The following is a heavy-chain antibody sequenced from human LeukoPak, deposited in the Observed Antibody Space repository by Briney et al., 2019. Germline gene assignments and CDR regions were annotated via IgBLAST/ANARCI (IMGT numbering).Heavy chain of an antibody. CDR2: ISDNGDRT. V-gene: IGHV3-64D*06. CDR1: GCTFSSYA. Sequence: PGGALRLSCSASGCTFSSYAMQWVGQAPGQGVEYVSGISDNGDRTYFSVSVNGRLTISRHNSKNTLYLQMSSLTTEDTAVYYCVTIFCSAGSCFYRDYWGQGTLVTVSS. D-gene: IGHD2-15*01. CDR3: VTIFCSAGSCFYRDY. J-gene: IGHJ4*02.